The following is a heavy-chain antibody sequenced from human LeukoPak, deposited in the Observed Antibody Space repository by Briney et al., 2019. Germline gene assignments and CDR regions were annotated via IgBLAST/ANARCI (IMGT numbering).Heavy chain of an antibody. CDR3: ASSDYCSSTSCRTSYYYYGMDV. J-gene: IGHJ6*02. D-gene: IGHD2-2*01. Sequence: GGSLRLSCAASGFTFSSYAMSWVRQAPGKGLEWVSAISGSGGSTYYADSVKGRFTISRDNSKNTLYLQMNSLRAEDTAVYYCASSDYCSSTSCRTSYYYYGMDVWGQGTTVTVSS. CDR2: ISGSGGST. CDR1: GFTFSSYA. V-gene: IGHV3-23*01.